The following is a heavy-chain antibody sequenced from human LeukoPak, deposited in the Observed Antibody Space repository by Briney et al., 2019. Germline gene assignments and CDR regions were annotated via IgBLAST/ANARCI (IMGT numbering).Heavy chain of an antibody. CDR3: ARDLGGIVVVVAADY. CDR1: GYTFTSYY. J-gene: IGHJ4*02. CDR2: INPNSGGT. D-gene: IGHD2-15*01. Sequence: ASVKVSCQASGYTFTSYYMHWVRQAPGQGLEWMGWINPNSGGTNYAQKFQGRVTMTRDTSISTAYMELSRLRSDDTAVYYCARDLGGIVVVVAADYWGQGTLVTVSS. V-gene: IGHV1-2*02.